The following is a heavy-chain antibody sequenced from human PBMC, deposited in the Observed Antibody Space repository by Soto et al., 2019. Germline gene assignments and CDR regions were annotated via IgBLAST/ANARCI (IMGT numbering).Heavy chain of an antibody. D-gene: IGHD2-15*01. CDR1: GFTFSNYW. J-gene: IGHJ6*03. Sequence: EVKLVESGGGLAQPGGSLRLSCAASGFTFSNYWMYWVRQAPGQGLVWVSRINSDGSVSRYADSVKGRLTISRDNVKNTLYLQMNSLRGEDTAVYYCARGDCVGGSCYSLAGSFYYCMDVWGKGTTVTVFS. V-gene: IGHV3-74*01. CDR2: INSDGSVS. CDR3: ARGDCVGGSCYSLAGSFYYCMDV.